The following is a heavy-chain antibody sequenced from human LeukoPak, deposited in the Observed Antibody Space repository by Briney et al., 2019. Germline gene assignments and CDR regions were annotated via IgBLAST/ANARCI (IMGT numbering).Heavy chain of an antibody. J-gene: IGHJ1*01. CDR1: GGSFSGYY. CDR2: INHSGST. CDR3: ARGRVSAARPFECFQH. Sequence: PSETLSLTCAVYGGSFSGYYWSWIRQPPGKGLEWIGEINHSGSTNYNPSLKSRVTISVDTSKNQFSLKLSSVTAADTAVYYCARGRVSAARPFECFQHWGQGTLVTVSS. V-gene: IGHV4-34*01. D-gene: IGHD6-6*01.